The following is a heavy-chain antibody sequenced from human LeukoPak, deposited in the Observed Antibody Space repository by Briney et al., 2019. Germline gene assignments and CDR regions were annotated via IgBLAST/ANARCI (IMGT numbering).Heavy chain of an antibody. J-gene: IGHJ4*02. CDR3: AKMRGTYDSSGYFDY. CDR1: GFTFSSYG. CDR2: IWYDGSNK. V-gene: IGHV3-33*03. D-gene: IGHD3-22*01. Sequence: GGSLRLSCAASGFTFSSYGMHWVRQAPGKGLEWVAVIWYDGSNKYYADSVKGRFTISRDNSKNSLYLQMNSLRTEDTALYYCAKMRGTYDSSGYFDYWGQGTLVTVSS.